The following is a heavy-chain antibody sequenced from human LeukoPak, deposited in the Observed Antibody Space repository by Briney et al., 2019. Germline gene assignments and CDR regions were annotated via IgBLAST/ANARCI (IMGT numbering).Heavy chain of an antibody. Sequence: PGGSLRLSCAASGFTFSSYGMSWVRQAPGKGLEWVSAIGGRDGSTYYADSVKGRFTISRDNSKNTLYLQMNSLRAEDTAVYYCARGQQLVNFDYWGQGTLVTVSS. CDR2: IGGRDGST. D-gene: IGHD6-13*01. J-gene: IGHJ4*02. CDR1: GFTFSSYG. CDR3: ARGQQLVNFDY. V-gene: IGHV3-23*01.